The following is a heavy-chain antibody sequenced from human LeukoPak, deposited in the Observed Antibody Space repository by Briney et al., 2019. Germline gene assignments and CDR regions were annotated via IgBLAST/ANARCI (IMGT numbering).Heavy chain of an antibody. Sequence: GRSLRLSCAASGFTFSSYGMHWVRQAPGKGLEWVAVISYDGSNKYYANSVKGRFTISRDNSKNTVYLQMNSLRAEDPAVYSGVAEFDSWGPRTLVTVSS. D-gene: IGHD6-13*01. CDR2: ISYDGSNK. V-gene: IGHV3-30*03. CDR3: VAEFDS. CDR1: GFTFSSYG. J-gene: IGHJ4*02.